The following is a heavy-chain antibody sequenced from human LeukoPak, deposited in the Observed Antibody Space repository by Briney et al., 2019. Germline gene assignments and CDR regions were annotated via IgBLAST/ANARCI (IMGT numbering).Heavy chain of an antibody. J-gene: IGHJ4*02. CDR1: GGSISTYY. V-gene: IGHV4-4*07. CDR3: GRLNLPAVSGAFDY. CDR2: IHSSGTT. D-gene: IGHD2-2*01. Sequence: PSETLSLTCTVSGGSISTYYWSWIRQPAGKGLEWIERIHSSGTTHYNPSLRSRVTLSIDTSKNQFSLKLSSVTAADTAVYYCGRLNLPAVSGAFDYWGQGTLVTVSS.